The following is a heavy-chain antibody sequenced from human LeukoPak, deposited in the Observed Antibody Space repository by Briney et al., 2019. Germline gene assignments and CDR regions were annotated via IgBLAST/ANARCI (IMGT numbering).Heavy chain of an antibody. D-gene: IGHD6-13*01. CDR3: ARDRGSHSSSWYFPFDY. CDR2: IKKYGSEQ. CDR1: GFTFSSYW. Sequence: GGSLRLSCAASGFTFSSYWMSWVRQAPGKGLEWVANIKKYGSEQYYLDSVKGRFTISRDNAKNSLYLQMNSLRVEDTAVYYCARDRGSHSSSWYFPFDYWGQGTLVTVSS. J-gene: IGHJ4*02. V-gene: IGHV3-7*01.